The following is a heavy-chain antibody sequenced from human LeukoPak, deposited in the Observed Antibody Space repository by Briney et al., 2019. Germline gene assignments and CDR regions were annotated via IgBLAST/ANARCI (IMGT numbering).Heavy chain of an antibody. Sequence: ASVKVSCKASVYTFAGYYVHWVRQAPGQGLEWMGWINPNSGGTSYAQNFQGRVTLTRDTSISTAYMELSRLRSDDTAVYYCAMVAALRDAFDIWGQGTMVTVSS. CDR2: INPNSGGT. D-gene: IGHD2-15*01. CDR3: AMVAALRDAFDI. V-gene: IGHV1-2*02. J-gene: IGHJ3*02. CDR1: VYTFAGYY.